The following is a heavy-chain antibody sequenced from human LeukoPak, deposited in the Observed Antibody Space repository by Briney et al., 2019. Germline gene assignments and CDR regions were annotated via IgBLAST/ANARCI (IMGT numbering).Heavy chain of an antibody. CDR2: ISAYNGNT. CDR1: GYTFTSYG. V-gene: IGHV1-18*01. CDR3: ARVYRYCSSTSCSCFDY. Sequence: AASVKVSCKASGYTFTSYGISWVRQAPGQGLEWMGWISAYNGNTNYAQKLQGRVTMTTDTSTSTAYMELRSLRSDDTAVYYCARVYRYCSSTSCSCFDYWGQGTLVTVSS. D-gene: IGHD2-2*01. J-gene: IGHJ4*02.